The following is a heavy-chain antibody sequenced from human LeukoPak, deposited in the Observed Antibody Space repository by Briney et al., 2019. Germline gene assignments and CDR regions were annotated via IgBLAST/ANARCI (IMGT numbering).Heavy chain of an antibody. CDR2: IYYSGST. CDR1: GGSISSYY. V-gene: IGHV4-59*01. Sequence: SETLSLTCTVSGGSISSYYWSWIRQPPGKGLEWIGYIYYSGSTNYNPSLKSRVTISVDTSKNQFSLKLSSVTAADTAVYYCARGTGSSSWYRFDYWGQGTLVTVSS. D-gene: IGHD6-13*01. J-gene: IGHJ4*02. CDR3: ARGTGSSSWYRFDY.